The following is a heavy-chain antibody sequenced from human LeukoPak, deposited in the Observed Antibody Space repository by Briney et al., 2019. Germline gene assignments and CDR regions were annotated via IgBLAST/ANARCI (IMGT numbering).Heavy chain of an antibody. Sequence: GGSLRLSCAASGFTFSDFSMNWVRQAPWKGLEWVSTVSTSGISTYYADSVKGRFTISRDNSKNTLYLQMNSLRAEDTAVYYCARDLQPTSTTNWFDPWGQGTLVTVSS. J-gene: IGHJ5*02. V-gene: IGHV3-23*01. CDR2: VSTSGIST. CDR3: ARDLQPTSTTNWFDP. D-gene: IGHD1-1*01. CDR1: GFTFSDFS.